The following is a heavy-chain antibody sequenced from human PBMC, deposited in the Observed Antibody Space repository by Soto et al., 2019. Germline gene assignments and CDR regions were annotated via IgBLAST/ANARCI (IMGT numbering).Heavy chain of an antibody. J-gene: IGHJ5*02. D-gene: IGHD6-6*01. V-gene: IGHV1-46*01. CDR2: INPSGGST. Sequence: GGSVKVSCKASGYAFTSYYMHWALQAPGQGLEWMGIINPSGGSTSYAQKFQGRVTMTRDTSTSTVYMELSSLRSEDTAVYYCAGAAHPGSNWFDPWGQGTLVTVSS. CDR3: AGAAHPGSNWFDP. CDR1: GYAFTSYY.